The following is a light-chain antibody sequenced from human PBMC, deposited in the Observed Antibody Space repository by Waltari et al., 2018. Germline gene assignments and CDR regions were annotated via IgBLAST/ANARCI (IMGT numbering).Light chain of an antibody. V-gene: IGLV2-14*01. Sequence: QSALTQPASVSGSPGQSITISCTGTSSDVGGYNYVSWYQQNPGKAPKLMIYDVSKRPSGVSNRCSGSKSGNTASLTSSGLQAEDEADYYCSSYTSSSTLVLFGGGTKLTVL. J-gene: IGLJ2*01. CDR2: DVS. CDR1: SSDVGGYNY. CDR3: SSYTSSSTLVL.